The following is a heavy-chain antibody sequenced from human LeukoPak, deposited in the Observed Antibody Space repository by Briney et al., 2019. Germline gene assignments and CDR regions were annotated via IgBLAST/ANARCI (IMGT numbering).Heavy chain of an antibody. D-gene: IGHD3-10*01. Sequence: GESLKISFKGSGYSFTSYWIGWVRQMPGKGLEWMGIIYPGDSDTRYSPSFQGQVTISADKSIDTAYLQWSSLKASDTAMYYCARLETLLWFGELLWSGFDPWGQGTLVTVSS. CDR3: ARLETLLWFGELLWSGFDP. V-gene: IGHV5-51*01. J-gene: IGHJ5*02. CDR2: IYPGDSDT. CDR1: GYSFTSYW.